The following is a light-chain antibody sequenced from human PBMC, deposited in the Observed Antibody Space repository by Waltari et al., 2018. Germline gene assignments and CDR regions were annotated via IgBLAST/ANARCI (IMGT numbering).Light chain of an antibody. CDR1: QSVSRT. CDR3: QKYGTLPAT. Sequence: EIVLTQSPGTLSLSPGEIATISCRASQSVSRTLAWYQQKPGQPPRLLIYDASTRATGIPDRFSGSGSGTDFSLTISRLEPEDFAVYYCQKYGTLPATFGQGTKVEIK. V-gene: IGKV3-20*01. CDR2: DAS. J-gene: IGKJ1*01.